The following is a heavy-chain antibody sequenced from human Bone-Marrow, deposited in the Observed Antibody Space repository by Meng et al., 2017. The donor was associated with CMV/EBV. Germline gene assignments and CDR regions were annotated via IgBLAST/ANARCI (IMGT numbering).Heavy chain of an antibody. CDR2: ISWDSGST. J-gene: IGHJ6*02. V-gene: IGHV3-43*01. CDR3: SKARVSGSYVLGGGYYGMDV. CDR1: GFTFSSYT. D-gene: IGHD1-26*01. Sequence: GGSLRLSCAASGFTFSSYTMHWVRQAPGKGLEWVSLISWDSGSTYYADSVKGRFTISRDNSKNSLYLQMHSLRTDATAFYYCSKARVSGSYVLGGGYYGMDVWGQGTTVTVSS.